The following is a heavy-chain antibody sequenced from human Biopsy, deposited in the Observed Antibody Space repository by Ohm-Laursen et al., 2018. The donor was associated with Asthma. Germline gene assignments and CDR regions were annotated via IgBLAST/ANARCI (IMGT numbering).Heavy chain of an antibody. V-gene: IGHV1-2*06. D-gene: IGHD6-13*01. CDR1: GYTFIACH. CDR3: ARGQKSAGDRWFDP. Sequence: SVKVSCTSSGYTFIACHIHWMRQAPGQGLEWMGRINPNSGGTTYAQKFQGRVTMTRDTSISTAYMEVSRLRSDDTAVYYCARGQKSAGDRWFDPWGQGTLVTVSS. J-gene: IGHJ5*02. CDR2: INPNSGGT.